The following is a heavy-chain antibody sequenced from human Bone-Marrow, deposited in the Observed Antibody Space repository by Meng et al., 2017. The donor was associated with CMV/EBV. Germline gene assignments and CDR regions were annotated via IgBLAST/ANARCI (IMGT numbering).Heavy chain of an antibody. J-gene: IGHJ5*02. V-gene: IGHV3-7*01. D-gene: IGHD5-18*01. CDR1: GFTFSSNW. Sequence: GGSLRLSCVTSGFTFSSNWMSWVRQAPGKGLEWVANIKADGSDKYSVDSVKGRFTISRDNAKNSLYLQMNSLRADDTAVYYCARDLQLSTWGQGTLVTVSS. CDR2: IKADGSDK. CDR3: ARDLQLST.